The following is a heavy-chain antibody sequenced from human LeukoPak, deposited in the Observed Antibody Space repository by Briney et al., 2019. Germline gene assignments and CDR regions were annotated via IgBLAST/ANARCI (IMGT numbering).Heavy chain of an antibody. Sequence: PSETLSLTCTVSGGSISSYYWSWIRQPPGKGLEWIGYIYYSGSTNYNPSLKSRVTISVDTSKNQFSLKLSSVTAADTAVYYCARMGGITMIAPSAFDIWGQGTMVTVSS. CDR3: ARMGGITMIAPSAFDI. D-gene: IGHD3-22*01. CDR1: GGSISSYY. V-gene: IGHV4-59*08. CDR2: IYYSGST. J-gene: IGHJ3*02.